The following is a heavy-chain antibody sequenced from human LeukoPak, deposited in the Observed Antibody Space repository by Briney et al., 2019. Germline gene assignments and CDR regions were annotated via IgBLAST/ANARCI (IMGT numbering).Heavy chain of an antibody. CDR1: GFTFTNYN. J-gene: IGHJ3*02. D-gene: IGHD5-24*01. V-gene: IGHV1-46*01. Sequence: ASVKVSCKASGFTFTNYNMHWVRQAPGQGLEWMGIINPSGGSTNYAQNFQARVTMTRDTSTSTVYMELSSLRSEDTAVYYCARVRNGYNDVYDIWGKGTMFTVPS. CDR2: INPSGGST. CDR3: ARVRNGYNDVYDI.